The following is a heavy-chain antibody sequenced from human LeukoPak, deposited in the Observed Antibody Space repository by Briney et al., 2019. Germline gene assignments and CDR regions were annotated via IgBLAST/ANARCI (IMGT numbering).Heavy chain of an antibody. CDR1: GFTFSSYA. D-gene: IGHD4-23*01. V-gene: IGHV3-23*01. CDR2: ISGSGGNT. J-gene: IGHJ4*02. CDR3: ATDQYGGNPQYYFDY. Sequence: GGSLRLSCAASGFTFSSYAMSWVRQAPGKGLDWVSAISGSGGNTYYADSVKGRFTISRDNSKNTLYLQMNSLRAEDTAVYYCATDQYGGNPQYYFDYGGQGTLVTVSS.